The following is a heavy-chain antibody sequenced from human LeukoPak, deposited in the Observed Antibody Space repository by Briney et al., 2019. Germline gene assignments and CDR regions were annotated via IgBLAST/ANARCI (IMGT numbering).Heavy chain of an antibody. D-gene: IGHD6-13*01. CDR1: GGSISSYY. CDR2: IYTSGST. Sequence: PSETLSLTCTVSGGSISSYYWSWIRQPAGKGLEWIGRIYTSGSTNYNPSLKSRVTMSVDTSKNQFSLKLSSVTAADTAVYYCASERIAAAPRWFDPWGQGTLVTVSS. J-gene: IGHJ5*02. CDR3: ASERIAAAPRWFDP. V-gene: IGHV4-4*07.